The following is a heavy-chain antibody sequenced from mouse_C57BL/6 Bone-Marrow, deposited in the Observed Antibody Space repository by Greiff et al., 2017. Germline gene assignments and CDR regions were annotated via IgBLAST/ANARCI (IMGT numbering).Heavy chain of an antibody. V-gene: IGHV5-6*01. D-gene: IGHD1-1*01. CDR2: ISSGGSDT. Sequence: EVKLMESGGDLVKPGGSLKLSCAASGFTFSSYGMSWVRQTPDKRLEWVAIISSGGSDTYYPYSVKGRVTISRDNAKNTLYLQMSSLKSEDTTMXFLAIQRSFFDYWGQGTTLTVSS. J-gene: IGHJ2*01. CDR3: AIQRSFFDY. CDR1: GFTFSSYG.